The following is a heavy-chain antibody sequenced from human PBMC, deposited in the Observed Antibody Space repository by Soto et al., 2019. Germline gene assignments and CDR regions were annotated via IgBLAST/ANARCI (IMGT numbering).Heavy chain of an antibody. CDR3: ARHRGGRDAFDI. Sequence: QLQLQESGPGLVKPSETLSLTCTVSGGSISSSSYYWGWIRQPPGKGLEWIGSIYYSGSTYYNPSLKSRVTISVDTSKNQFSLKLSSVTAADTAVYYCARHRGGRDAFDIWGQGTMVTVSS. CDR1: GGSISSSSYY. J-gene: IGHJ3*02. CDR2: IYYSGST. V-gene: IGHV4-39*01. D-gene: IGHD3-16*01.